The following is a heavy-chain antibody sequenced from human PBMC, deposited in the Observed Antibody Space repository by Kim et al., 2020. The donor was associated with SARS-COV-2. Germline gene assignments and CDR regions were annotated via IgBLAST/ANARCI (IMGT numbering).Heavy chain of an antibody. CDR3: ARAFDFSLDY. Sequence: DKSYRASLQSRLTIPKDTSKNQVVLTLINVDPVDTATYYCARAFDFSLDYWGQGTLVTVSS. J-gene: IGHJ4*02. CDR2: DK. D-gene: IGHD4-4*01. V-gene: IGHV2-5*01.